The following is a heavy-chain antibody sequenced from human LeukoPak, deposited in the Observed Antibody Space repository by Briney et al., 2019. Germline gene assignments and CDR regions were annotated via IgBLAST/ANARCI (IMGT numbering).Heavy chain of an antibody. J-gene: IGHJ5*02. CDR3: ARGGGRITIFGVVPNWFDP. CDR1: GFTFSNAW. CDR2: ISGSGTTI. Sequence: GGSLRLSCAASGFTFSNAWMSWVRQAPGKGLEWVSYISGSGTTIYYADSVKGRFTISRDNAKNSLYLQVNSLRVEDTAVYYCARGGGRITIFGVVPNWFDPWGQGTLVTVSS. V-gene: IGHV3-11*04. D-gene: IGHD3-3*01.